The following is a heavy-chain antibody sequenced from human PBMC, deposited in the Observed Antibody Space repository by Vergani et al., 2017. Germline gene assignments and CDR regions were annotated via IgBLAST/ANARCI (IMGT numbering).Heavy chain of an antibody. V-gene: IGHV3-48*03. J-gene: IGHJ6*02. CDR2: ISSIGSTI. CDR3: ARERSEVVGATVYYYYYGMDV. Sequence: EVQLVESGGGLVQPGGSLRLSCAASGFTFSSYEMNWVRQAPGKGLEWVSYISSIGSTIYYADSGKGRFTISRDNAKNSLYLQSNSLRAEDTAVYYCARERSEVVGATVYYYYYGMDVWGQGTTVTVSS. D-gene: IGHD1-26*01. CDR1: GFTFSSYE.